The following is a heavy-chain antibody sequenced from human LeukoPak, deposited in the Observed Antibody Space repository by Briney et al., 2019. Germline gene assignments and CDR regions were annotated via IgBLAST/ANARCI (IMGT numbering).Heavy chain of an antibody. V-gene: IGHV3-13*01. CDR2: IGTAGDT. Sequence: GGSLRLSCAASGFTFSDYDMHWVRQATGKGLEWVSAIGTAGDTYYTGSVKGRFTISSENAKNSLYLHMNSLRDAYTAVYYCARVAKERVGGVYYFDYWGQGTLVTVSS. J-gene: IGHJ4*02. CDR3: ARVAKERVGGVYYFDY. D-gene: IGHD1-1*01. CDR1: GFTFSDYD.